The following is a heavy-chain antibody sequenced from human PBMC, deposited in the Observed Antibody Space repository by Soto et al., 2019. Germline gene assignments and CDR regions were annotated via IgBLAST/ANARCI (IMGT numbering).Heavy chain of an antibody. CDR1: GGSVSSGSYY. CDR2: IYYSGST. CDR3: ARGPYSSSSGTFDP. J-gene: IGHJ5*02. D-gene: IGHD6-6*01. Sequence: SETLSLTCTVSGGSVSSGSYYWSWIRRPPGKGLEWIGYIYYSGSTNYNPSLKSRVTISVDTSKNQFSLKLSSVTAADTAVYYCARGPYSSSSGTFDPWGQGTLVTVSS. V-gene: IGHV4-61*01.